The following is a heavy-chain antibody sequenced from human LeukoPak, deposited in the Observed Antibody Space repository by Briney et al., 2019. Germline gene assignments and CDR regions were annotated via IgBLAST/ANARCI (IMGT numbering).Heavy chain of an antibody. Sequence: GGSLRLSCAASGFTFSDSNMHWVRQASGKGLEWVGRIRSRANNYATAYGASVTGRFTISRDDSKNTAYLQMNSLKTEDTAVFYCTITPDVWSGYSDWGQGTLVTVSS. D-gene: IGHD3-3*01. V-gene: IGHV3-73*01. CDR1: GFTFSDSN. CDR2: IRSRANNYAT. CDR3: TITPDVWSGYSD. J-gene: IGHJ4*02.